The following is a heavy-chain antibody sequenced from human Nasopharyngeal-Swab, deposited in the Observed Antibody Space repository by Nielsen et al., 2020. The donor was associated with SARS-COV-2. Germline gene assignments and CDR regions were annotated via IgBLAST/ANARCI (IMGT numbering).Heavy chain of an antibody. Sequence: GGSLRLSCAASGFTFSDYYMSWIRQAPGKGMEWVSYISSSGSTIYYADSVKGRFTISRDNAKKSLYLQMNSLRAEDTAVNYCARDRHGDDSRNYYYGMDVWGQGTTVSVSS. CDR2: ISSSGSTI. D-gene: IGHD4-23*01. V-gene: IGHV3-11*01. CDR1: GFTFSDYY. J-gene: IGHJ6*02. CDR3: ARDRHGDDSRNYYYGMDV.